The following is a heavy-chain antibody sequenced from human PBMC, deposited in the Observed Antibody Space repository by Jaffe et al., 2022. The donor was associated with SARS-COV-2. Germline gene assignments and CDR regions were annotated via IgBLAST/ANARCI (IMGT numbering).Heavy chain of an antibody. CDR1: GYSFTSYW. CDR3: ARRTDYGGSPNRGNDAFDI. V-gene: IGHV5-51*01. Sequence: EVQLVQSGAEVKKPGESLKISCKGSGYSFTSYWIGWVRQMPGKGLEWMGIIYPGDSDTRYSPSFQGQVTISADKSISTAYLQWSSLKASDTAMYYCARRTDYGGSPNRGNDAFDIWGQGTMVTVSS. CDR2: IYPGDSDT. D-gene: IGHD4-17*01. J-gene: IGHJ3*02.